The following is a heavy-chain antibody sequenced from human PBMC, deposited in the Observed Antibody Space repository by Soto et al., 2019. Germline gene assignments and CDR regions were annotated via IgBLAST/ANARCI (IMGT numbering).Heavy chain of an antibody. Sequence: SETLSLTCAVYGGSFSGYYWSWIRQPPGKGLEWIGEINHSGSTNYNPSLKSRVTISLDTSKNQFSLKLSSVTAADTAVYYCARRPVVPAASSSGWFDPWGQGTLVTVSS. V-gene: IGHV4-34*01. CDR3: ARRPVVPAASSSGWFDP. J-gene: IGHJ5*02. D-gene: IGHD2-2*01. CDR1: GGSFSGYY. CDR2: INHSGST.